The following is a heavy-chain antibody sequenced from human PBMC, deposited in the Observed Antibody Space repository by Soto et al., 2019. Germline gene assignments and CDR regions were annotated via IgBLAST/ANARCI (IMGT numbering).Heavy chain of an antibody. CDR3: ARDRGVAPPVAGNTHYYYYMDV. CDR1: GYSFTNYG. V-gene: IGHV1-18*01. CDR2: ISAYNGDT. D-gene: IGHD6-19*01. Sequence: QDQLVQSGGEVKKPGASVKVSCKASGYSFTNYGITWVRQAPGQGFEWMGWISAYNGDTNYAKKLQGRVTMTTDASTSTAYLELRRLRSDDTAVYYCARDRGVAPPVAGNTHYYYYMDVWGKGTTVTVSS. J-gene: IGHJ6*03.